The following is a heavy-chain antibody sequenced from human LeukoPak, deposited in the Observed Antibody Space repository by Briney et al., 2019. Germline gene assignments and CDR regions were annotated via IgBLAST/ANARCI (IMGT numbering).Heavy chain of an antibody. Sequence: ASVKVSCKASGYTFTSYGISWVRQAPGQGLEWMGWISAYNGNTNYAQKLQGRVIMTTDTSTSTAYMDLRSLRSDDTAVYYCARDDGYSYRKGVDRFDYWGQGTLVTVSS. D-gene: IGHD5-18*01. CDR1: GYTFTSYG. CDR2: ISAYNGNT. V-gene: IGHV1-18*01. CDR3: ARDDGYSYRKGVDRFDY. J-gene: IGHJ4*02.